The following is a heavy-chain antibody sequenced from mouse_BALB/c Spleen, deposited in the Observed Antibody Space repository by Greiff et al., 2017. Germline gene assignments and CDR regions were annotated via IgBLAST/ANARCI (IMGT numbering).Heavy chain of an antibody. CDR2: IRNKANGYTT. CDR3: ARENWDGWYFDV. CDR1: GFTFTDYY. V-gene: IGHV7-3*02. D-gene: IGHD4-1*01. Sequence: EVQLVESGGGLVQPGGSLRLSCATSGFTFTDYYMSWVRQPPGKALEWLGFIRNKANGYTTEYSASVKGRFTISRDNSQSILYLQMNTLRAEDSATYYCARENWDGWYFDVWGAGTTVTVSS. J-gene: IGHJ1*01.